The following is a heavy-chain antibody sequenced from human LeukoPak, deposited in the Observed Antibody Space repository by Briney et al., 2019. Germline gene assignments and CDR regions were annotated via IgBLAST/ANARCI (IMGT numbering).Heavy chain of an antibody. CDR2: ISGSGKTI. V-gene: IGHV3-48*01. J-gene: IGHJ4*02. Sequence: PGGSLRLSCAGSGFTFSSYSMSWVRHAPGKGLEWVSYISGSGKTIYYADSVKGRFTISRDNTKNSLYLQMNSLGAEDTAVYYCARDSSQTTGVYFDYWGQGTLVTVSS. CDR3: ARDSSQTTGVYFDY. CDR1: GFTFSSYS. D-gene: IGHD4-11*01.